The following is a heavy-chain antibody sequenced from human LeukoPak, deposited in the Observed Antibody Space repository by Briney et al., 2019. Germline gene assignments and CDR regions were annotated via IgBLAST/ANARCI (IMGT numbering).Heavy chain of an antibody. CDR2: ISYDGSNK. CDR1: GFTLSSYG. Sequence: GGSLRLSCAASGFTLSSYGMHWVRQAPGKGLEWVAVISYDGSNKYYADSVKGRFTISRDNAKNSLYLQMNSLRAEDTAVYYCARVSVLLQNTIFGVVPGSNWFDPWGQGTLVTVSS. D-gene: IGHD3-3*01. CDR3: ARVSVLLQNTIFGVVPGSNWFDP. V-gene: IGHV3-30*03. J-gene: IGHJ5*02.